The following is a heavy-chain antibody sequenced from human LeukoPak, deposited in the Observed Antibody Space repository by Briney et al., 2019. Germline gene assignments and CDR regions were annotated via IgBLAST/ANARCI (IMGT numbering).Heavy chain of an antibody. CDR1: GLTFSSHW. CDR3: AAESSAWSAFDI. CDR2: TDRDGKST. J-gene: IGHJ3*02. V-gene: IGHV3-74*01. D-gene: IGHD6-19*01. Sequence: SGGSLRLSCAASGLTFSSHWMFRVRQAPGKGLVWVSQTDRDGKSTGYADSVKGRFTISRDNAKNTVYLQMNSLTAEDTAVYYCAAESSAWSAFDIWGQGTMVTVSA.